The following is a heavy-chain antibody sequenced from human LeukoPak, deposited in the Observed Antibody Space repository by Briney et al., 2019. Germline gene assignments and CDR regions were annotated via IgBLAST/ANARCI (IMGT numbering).Heavy chain of an antibody. V-gene: IGHV1-18*01. CDR3: ARSSYDSSGHTLYYFDY. Sequence: ASVKVSCKASGYTFTSYGISWVRQAPGQGLEWMGWISAYNGNTNYAQKLQGRVTMTTDTSTSTAYMELRSLRSDDTAVYYCARSSYDSSGHTLYYFDYWSQGTLVTVSS. CDR1: GYTFTSYG. J-gene: IGHJ4*02. CDR2: ISAYNGNT. D-gene: IGHD3-22*01.